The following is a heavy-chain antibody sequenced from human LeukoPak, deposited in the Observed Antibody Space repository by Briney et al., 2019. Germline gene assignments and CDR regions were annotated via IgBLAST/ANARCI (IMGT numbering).Heavy chain of an antibody. CDR2: ISSSSSYI. V-gene: IGHV3-21*01. CDR3: ARDPQPAVAGTVDY. J-gene: IGHJ4*02. CDR1: GFTFSSYS. Sequence: KSGGSLRLSCAASGFTFSSYSMNWVRQAPGKGLEWVSSISSSSSYIYYADSVKGRFTISRDNAKNSLYLQMNSLRAEDTAVYYCARDPQPAVAGTVDYWGQGTLVTVSS. D-gene: IGHD6-19*01.